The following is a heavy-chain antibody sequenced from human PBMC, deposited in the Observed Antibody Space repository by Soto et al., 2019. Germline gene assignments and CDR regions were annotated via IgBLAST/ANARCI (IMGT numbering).Heavy chain of an antibody. J-gene: IGHJ4*02. CDR1: GFTFSSYS. Sequence: GGSLRLSCAASGFTFSSYSMNWVRQAPGKGLEWVSSISSTGALMYYADSVKGRFTISRDDADNSLYLQMNSLRVEDTAVYYCARDRLARGIPVAGRIDYWGQGALVTVSS. V-gene: IGHV3-21*01. CDR3: ARDRLARGIPVAGRIDY. CDR2: ISSTGALM. D-gene: IGHD6-19*01.